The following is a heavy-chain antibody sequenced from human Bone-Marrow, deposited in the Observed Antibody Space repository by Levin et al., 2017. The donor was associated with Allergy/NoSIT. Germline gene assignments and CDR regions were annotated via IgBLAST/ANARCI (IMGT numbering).Heavy chain of an antibody. V-gene: IGHV3-23*01. CDR2: ITRSGATT. J-gene: IGHJ4*02. D-gene: IGHD1-1*01. CDR1: GFIFDSNA. CDR3: AKDGWNY. Sequence: GGSLRLFCAASGFIFDSNAMNWARQAPGKGLEWVSSITRSGATTYYADSVKGRFTVSRDNSKNTLYLQLSSLRAEDTALYYCAKDGWNYWGQGTLVTVSS.